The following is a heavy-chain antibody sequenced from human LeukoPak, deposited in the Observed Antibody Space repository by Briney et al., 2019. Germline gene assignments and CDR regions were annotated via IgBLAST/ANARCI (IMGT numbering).Heavy chain of an antibody. J-gene: IGHJ4*02. V-gene: IGHV3-74*01. Sequence: GGSLRLSCAGSGFTFSSYWMHWVRQAPGKGLVWVSRITSDGSDIVYADSVKGRFTISRDNSKNTLYLQMNSLRAEDTAVYYCARRAGAYSHPYDYWGQGTLVTVSS. CDR1: GFTFSSYW. D-gene: IGHD4/OR15-4a*01. CDR3: ARRAGAYSHPYDY. CDR2: ITSDGSDI.